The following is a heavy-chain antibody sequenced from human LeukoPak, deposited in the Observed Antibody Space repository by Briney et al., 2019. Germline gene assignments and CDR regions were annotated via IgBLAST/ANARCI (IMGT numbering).Heavy chain of an antibody. CDR2: IKQDGSEK. CDR3: ARNQRRLDY. Sequence: GGSLRLSCAASGFTFSNYWMTWVRQAPGKGLELVANIKQDGSEKYYVDSVKGRFTISRDNAKNSLYLQMNSLRAEDTAVYCCARNQRRLDYWGQGTLVTVSS. V-gene: IGHV3-7*01. CDR1: GFTFSNYW. J-gene: IGHJ4*02. D-gene: IGHD1-14*01.